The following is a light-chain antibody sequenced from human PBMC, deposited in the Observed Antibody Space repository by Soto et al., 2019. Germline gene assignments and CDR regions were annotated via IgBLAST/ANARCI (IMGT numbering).Light chain of an antibody. J-gene: IGKJ5*01. V-gene: IGKV3-15*01. CDR3: QQYNNWPPIT. Sequence: ETMMTQSPDTLSVSLGERATLSCRASQSISTNLAWYQQKPGQAPRLLIYGASTRATGIPARFSGSGSGTEFTLTISSLQSEDFAVYYCQQYNNWPPITFGQGTRLEIK. CDR1: QSISTN. CDR2: GAS.